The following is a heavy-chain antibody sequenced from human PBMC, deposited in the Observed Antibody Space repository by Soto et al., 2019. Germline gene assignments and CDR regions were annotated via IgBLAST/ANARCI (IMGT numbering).Heavy chain of an antibody. CDR3: ARDPSTINKLIGVWFDP. CDR2: IKPISDIT. D-gene: IGHD4-4*01. CDR1: GDTFGRFT. J-gene: IGHJ5*02. Sequence: ASVKVSCKASGDTFGRFTINWVRQAPGQGLEWMGGIKPISDITNYAQRFQGRVTFTADASTSTVYLELSSLRSEDTAMYYCARDPSTINKLIGVWFDPWGQGTLVTVSS. V-gene: IGHV1-69*13.